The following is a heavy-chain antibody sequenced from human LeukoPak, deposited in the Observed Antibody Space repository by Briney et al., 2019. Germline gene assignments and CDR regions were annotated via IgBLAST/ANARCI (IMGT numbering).Heavy chain of an antibody. V-gene: IGHV1-2*06. CDR1: GYTFTGYY. J-gene: IGHJ6*02. CDR2: INPNSGGI. CDR3: ARPLTDRNYYYGMDV. Sequence: ASVKVSCKASGYTFTGYYMHWVRQAPGQGLEWMGRINPNSGGINYAQKFQGRVTMTRDTSISTAYMELSRLRSDDTAVYYCARPLTDRNYYYGMDVWGQGTTVTVSS.